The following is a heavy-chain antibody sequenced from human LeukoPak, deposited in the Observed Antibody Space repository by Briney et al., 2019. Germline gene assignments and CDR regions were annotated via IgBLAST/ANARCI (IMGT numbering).Heavy chain of an antibody. Sequence: GGSLRVSCAASGFTFSSLSMNWVRQAPGKGLEWVSSINSSSNYIYYADSVRGRFTISRDNAKNSLSLQMNSLRVEDTAVYYCARDLDGDYGWHFDLWGRGTLVTVSS. CDR1: GFTFSSLS. CDR2: INSSSNYI. V-gene: IGHV3-21*01. D-gene: IGHD4-17*01. J-gene: IGHJ2*01. CDR3: ARDLDGDYGWHFDL.